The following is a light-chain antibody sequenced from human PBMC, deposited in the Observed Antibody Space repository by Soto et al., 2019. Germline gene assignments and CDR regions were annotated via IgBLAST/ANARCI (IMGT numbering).Light chain of an antibody. CDR3: QQSYSTPYT. CDR1: QSISSY. Sequence: DIQMTQSPSSLSASVGDRVTITCGASQSISSYLNWYQQKPEKAPKLLIYAASSLQSGIPSRFSGSGSGTDFTPTISSLQPEDFATYNCQQSYSTPYTFGQGTKLEIK. CDR2: AAS. J-gene: IGKJ2*01. V-gene: IGKV1-39*01.